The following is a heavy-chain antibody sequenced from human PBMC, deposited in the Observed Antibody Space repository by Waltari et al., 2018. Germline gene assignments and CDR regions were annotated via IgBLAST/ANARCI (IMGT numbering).Heavy chain of an antibody. CDR3: ARALIPASGAGGTWFDP. CDR1: GVGFVSFV. J-gene: IGHJ5*02. V-gene: IGHV3-21*01. D-gene: IGHD3-16*01. CDR2: ISAGSSYK. Sequence: EGQLVESGGRLVKRGGSRGLSCGASGVGFVSFVRHGVRQPPGTALEWVSSISAGSSYKDYAESVKGRFTISRDNGQNSLYLHMNSLRAEDTAVYYCARALIPASGAGGTWFDPWGQGNLVIVSS.